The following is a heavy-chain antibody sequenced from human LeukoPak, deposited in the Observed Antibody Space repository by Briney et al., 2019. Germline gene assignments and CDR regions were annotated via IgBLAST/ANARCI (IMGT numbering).Heavy chain of an antibody. Sequence: PGGSLRLSCAASGFTFSSYAMSWVRQAPGKGLEWVSAISGSGGSTYYADSVKGRFTISRDNSKSTLYLQMNSLRAEDTAVYYCAITMVRGVRGMDVWGKGTTVTVSS. CDR1: GFTFSSYA. CDR3: AITMVRGVRGMDV. V-gene: IGHV3-23*01. CDR2: ISGSGGST. D-gene: IGHD3-10*01. J-gene: IGHJ6*04.